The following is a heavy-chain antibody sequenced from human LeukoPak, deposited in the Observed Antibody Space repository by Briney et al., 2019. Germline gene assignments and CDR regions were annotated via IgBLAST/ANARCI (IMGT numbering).Heavy chain of an antibody. V-gene: IGHV3-33*01. Sequence: WLSLRLSCAASGFTFSHYALHWVRQAPSKVLEGVAVIWSDGSNQFYADSVKGRFTISRDGCQQKVFLQMSSLRADDPAIYYCARDAQRGFDYSNSLRYWGQGTLVTVS. J-gene: IGHJ4*02. CDR1: GFTFSHYA. D-gene: IGHD4-11*01. CDR2: IWSDGSNQ. CDR3: ARDAQRGFDYSNSLRY.